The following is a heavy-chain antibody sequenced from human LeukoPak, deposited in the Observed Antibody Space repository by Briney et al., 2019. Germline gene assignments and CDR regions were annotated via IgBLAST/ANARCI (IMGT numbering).Heavy chain of an antibody. CDR3: AREGELLDY. Sequence: ASVKVSCKTSGYTFTGYYLHWVRQAPGQGLEWMGWISAYNGNTNYAQKLQGRVTMTTDTSTSTAYMELRSLRSDDTAVYYCAREGELLDYWGQGTLVTVSS. J-gene: IGHJ4*02. CDR1: GYTFTGYY. V-gene: IGHV1-18*04. CDR2: ISAYNGNT. D-gene: IGHD1-26*01.